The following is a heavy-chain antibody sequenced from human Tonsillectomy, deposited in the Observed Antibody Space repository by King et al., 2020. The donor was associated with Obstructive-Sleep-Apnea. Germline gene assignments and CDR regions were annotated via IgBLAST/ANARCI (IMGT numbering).Heavy chain of an antibody. CDR3: ARDQTYYYDSSGSDAFDI. Sequence: VQLVESGGGLVKPGGSLRLSCAASGFTFSSYSMNWVRQAPGKGLEWVSSISSSSSYIYYADSVKGRLTISRDNAKNSLYLQMNSLRAEDTALYYCARDQTYYYDSSGSDAFDIWGQGTMVTVSS. CDR2: ISSSSSYI. D-gene: IGHD3-22*01. CDR1: GFTFSSYS. V-gene: IGHV3-21*01. J-gene: IGHJ3*02.